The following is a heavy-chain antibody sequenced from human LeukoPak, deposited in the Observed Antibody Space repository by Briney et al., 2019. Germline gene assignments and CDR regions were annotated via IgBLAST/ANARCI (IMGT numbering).Heavy chain of an antibody. CDR2: IYYSGST. D-gene: IGHD3-22*01. V-gene: IGHV4-30-4*08. J-gene: IGHJ4*02. CDR1: GRSISSGDYY. Sequence: SQTLSLTCTVSGRSISSGDYYWSSSRQPPGKGLEWIGSIYYSGSTYYNPSLKSRVTISVDTSKNQFSLKLSSVTAADTAVYYCAGYDSSGYLDYWGQGTLVTVSS. CDR3: AGYDSSGYLDY.